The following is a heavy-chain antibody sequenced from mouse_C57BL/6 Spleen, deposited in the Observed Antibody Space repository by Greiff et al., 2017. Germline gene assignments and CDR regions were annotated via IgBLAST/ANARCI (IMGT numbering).Heavy chain of an antibody. CDR3: ARWLLNHAMDY. D-gene: IGHD2-3*01. Sequence: QVQLQQPGAELVKPGASVKLSCKASGYTFTSYWMHWVKQRPGQGLEWIGMIHPNSGSTNYNEKFKSKATLTVDKSSSTAYMQLSSLTSEDSAVYYCARWLLNHAMDYWRQGASVTVSS. CDR1: GYTFTSYW. CDR2: IHPNSGST. V-gene: IGHV1-64*01. J-gene: IGHJ4*01.